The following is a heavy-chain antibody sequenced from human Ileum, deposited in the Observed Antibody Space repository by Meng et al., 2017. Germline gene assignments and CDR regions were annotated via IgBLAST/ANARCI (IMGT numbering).Heavy chain of an antibody. CDR1: GDSITNHKW. V-gene: IGHV4-4*02. CDR2: IPHRGSS. J-gene: IGHJ1*01. Sequence: QVELRESDPSVVQTAQTLSLTCAVSGDSITNHKWWAWVRQPPGKGLEWIGEIPHRGSSAYNPSLKSRVSMSIDKSKNQFSLKLTSVTAADTAVYHCLRGSGGSVWGQGTLVTVS. D-gene: IGHD3-10*01. CDR3: LRGSGGSV.